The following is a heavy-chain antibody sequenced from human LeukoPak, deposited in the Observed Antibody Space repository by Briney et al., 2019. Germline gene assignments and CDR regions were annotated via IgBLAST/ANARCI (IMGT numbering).Heavy chain of an antibody. CDR2: ISYDGSNK. D-gene: IGHD3-3*01. CDR3: AKDPPYVDLEWPTAGDY. Sequence: GRSLRLSCAASGFTFSSYAMHWVRQAPGKGLEWVAVISYDGSNKYYADSVKGRFTISRDNSKNTLYLQMNSLRAEDTAVYYCAKDPPYVDLEWPTAGDYWGQGTLVTVSS. J-gene: IGHJ4*02. CDR1: GFTFSSYA. V-gene: IGHV3-30-3*01.